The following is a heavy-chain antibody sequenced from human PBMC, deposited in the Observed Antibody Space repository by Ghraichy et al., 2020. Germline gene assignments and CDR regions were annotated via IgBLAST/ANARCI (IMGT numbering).Heavy chain of an antibody. J-gene: IGHJ4*02. Sequence: SETLSLTCAVYGGSFSGYYWSWIRQPPGKGLEWIGEINHSGSTNYNPSLKSRVTISVDTSKNQFSLKLSSVTAADTAVYYCAREGVVPDYYFDYWGQGTLVTVSS. CDR3: AREGVVPDYYFDY. V-gene: IGHV4-34*01. D-gene: IGHD3-3*01. CDR2: INHSGST. CDR1: GGSFSGYY.